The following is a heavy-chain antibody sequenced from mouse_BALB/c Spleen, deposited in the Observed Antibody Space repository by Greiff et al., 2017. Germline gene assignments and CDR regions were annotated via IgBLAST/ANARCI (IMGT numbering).Heavy chain of an antibody. CDR2: IRNKANGYTT. CDR3: ARVSLNWEGFDY. D-gene: IGHD4-1*01. CDR1: GFTFTDYY. J-gene: IGHJ2*01. V-gene: IGHV7-3*02. Sequence: DVKLVESGGGLVQPGGSLRLSCATSGFTFTDYYMSWVRQPPGKALEWLGFIRNKANGYTTEYSASVKGRFTISRDNSQSILYLQMNTLRAEDSATYYCARVSLNWEGFDYWGQGTTLTVSS.